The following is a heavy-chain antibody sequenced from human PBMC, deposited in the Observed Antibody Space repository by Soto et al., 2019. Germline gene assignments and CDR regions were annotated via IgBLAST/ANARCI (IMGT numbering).Heavy chain of an antibody. J-gene: IGHJ4*02. V-gene: IGHV4-31*03. D-gene: IGHD6-6*01. CDR2: IYYSGST. Sequence: QVQLQESGPGLVKPSQTLSLTCTVSGGSISSGGYYWSWIRQHPGKGLEWIGYIYYSGSTYYNPALKSRVTISVDTSKNQFALELNAVTAADTAVYYCARWGGSSRPCDYWGQGTLVTVSS. CDR1: GGSISSGGYY. CDR3: ARWGGSSRPCDY.